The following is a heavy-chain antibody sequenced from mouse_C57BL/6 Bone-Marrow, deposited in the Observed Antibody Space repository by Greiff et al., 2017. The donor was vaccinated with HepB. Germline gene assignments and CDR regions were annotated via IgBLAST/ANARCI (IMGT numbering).Heavy chain of an antibody. Sequence: QVQLQQPGAELVMPGASVKLSCKASGYTFTSYWMHWVKQRPGQGLEWIGEIDPSDSYTNYNQKFKGKSTLTVDKSSSTAYMQLSSLTSEDSAVYYCAVLSDYFDYWGQGTTLTVSS. CDR2: IDPSDSYT. J-gene: IGHJ2*01. CDR3: AVLSDYFDY. V-gene: IGHV1-69*01. D-gene: IGHD6-2*01. CDR1: GYTFTSYW.